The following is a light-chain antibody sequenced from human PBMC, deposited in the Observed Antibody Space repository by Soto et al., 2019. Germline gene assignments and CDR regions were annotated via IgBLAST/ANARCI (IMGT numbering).Light chain of an antibody. CDR3: SSYTAYSSVV. CDR1: SSDVGGYNY. J-gene: IGLJ1*01. Sequence: QSVLTQPASVSGSPGQSITTSCTGTSSDVGGYNYVSWYQQHPGKAPKLMIYEVSKRPSGVPNRFSGSKSGNSASLTISGLQAEDEADYYCSSYTAYSSVVFGTGTKVTVL. V-gene: IGLV2-14*01. CDR2: EVS.